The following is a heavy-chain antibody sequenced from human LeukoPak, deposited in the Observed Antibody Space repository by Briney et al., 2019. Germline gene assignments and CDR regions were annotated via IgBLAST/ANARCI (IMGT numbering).Heavy chain of an antibody. J-gene: IGHJ4*02. D-gene: IGHD6-13*01. CDR3: ARRLSGGLRYSSSYTFDY. CDR2: IYYSGST. V-gene: IGHV4-30-4*01. Sequence: SETLSLTCTVPGGSISSGDYYWSWIRQPPGKGLEWIGYIYYSGSTYYNPSLKSRVTISVDTSKNQFSLKLSSVTAADTAVYYCARRLSGGLRYSSSYTFDYWGQGTLVTVSS. CDR1: GGSISSGDYY.